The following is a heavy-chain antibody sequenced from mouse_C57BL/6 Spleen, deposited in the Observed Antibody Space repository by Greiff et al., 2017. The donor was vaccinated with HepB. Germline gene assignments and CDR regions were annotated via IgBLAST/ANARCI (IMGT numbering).Heavy chain of an antibody. CDR3: ARDGSSLYYAMDY. CDR2: INPSSGYT. CDR1: GYTFTSYW. D-gene: IGHD1-1*01. V-gene: IGHV1-7*01. Sequence: VQLQQPGTELVKPGASVKLSCKASGYTFTSYWMHWVKQRPGQGLEWIGYINPSSGYTKYNQKFKDKATLTADKSSSTAYMQLSSLTYEDSAVYYCARDGSSLYYAMDYWGQGTSVTVSS. J-gene: IGHJ4*01.